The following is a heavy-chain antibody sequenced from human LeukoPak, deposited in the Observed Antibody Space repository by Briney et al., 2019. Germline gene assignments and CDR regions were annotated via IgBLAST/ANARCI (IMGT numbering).Heavy chain of an antibody. V-gene: IGHV3-30*18. Sequence: PGGSLRLSCAASGFTFSSYGMHWVRQAPGKGLEWVAVISYDGSNKYHADSVKGRFTISRDNSKNTLYLQMNSLRAEDTAVYYCAKGPSYGVDYWGQGTLVTVSS. CDR3: AKGPSYGVDY. CDR2: ISYDGSNK. CDR1: GFTFSSYG. J-gene: IGHJ4*02. D-gene: IGHD5-18*01.